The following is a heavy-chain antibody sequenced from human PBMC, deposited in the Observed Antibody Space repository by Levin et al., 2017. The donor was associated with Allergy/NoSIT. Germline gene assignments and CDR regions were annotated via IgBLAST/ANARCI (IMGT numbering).Heavy chain of an antibody. V-gene: IGHV3-7*04. Sequence: GGSLRLSCAASGFTFSSYWMSWVRQAPGKGLEWVANTKNDGTEKYYVDSVRGRFTLSRDNAKNSVYLHMTSLRVDDTAVYYCARNWRSAFDIWGQGTMVTVSS. CDR3: ARNWRSAFDI. CDR2: TKNDGTEK. CDR1: GFTFSSYW. D-gene: IGHD2-8*02. J-gene: IGHJ3*02.